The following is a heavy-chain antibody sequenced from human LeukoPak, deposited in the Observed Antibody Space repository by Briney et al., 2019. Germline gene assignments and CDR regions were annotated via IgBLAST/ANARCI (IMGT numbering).Heavy chain of an antibody. D-gene: IGHD2-15*01. CDR1: GFTFSNYW. CDR2: VNGDGTTT. V-gene: IGHV3-74*01. CDR3: VRGYSEAFEI. J-gene: IGHJ3*02. Sequence: GGSLRLSCTTSGFTFSNYWMNWVRQAPGKGLVWVSVVNGDGTTTGHADSVKGRFTISRDNAKNTLYLQMSSLRVEDTAVYYCVRGYSEAFEIWGQGTMVTVSS.